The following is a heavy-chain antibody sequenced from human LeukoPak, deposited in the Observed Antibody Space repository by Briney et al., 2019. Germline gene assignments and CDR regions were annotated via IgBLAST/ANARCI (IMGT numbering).Heavy chain of an antibody. CDR1: GFTFSSYG. Sequence: GGTLRLSCAASGFTFSSYGMSWGRQAAGKGLKWVSAISGSGGSTYYADSVKGRFTISRDNSKNTLYPQMNSLRAEDTAVYYCAKTYYDILTGYYWFDYWGQGTLVTVSS. CDR3: AKTYYDILTGYYWFDY. V-gene: IGHV3-23*01. D-gene: IGHD3-9*01. J-gene: IGHJ4*02. CDR2: ISGSGGST.